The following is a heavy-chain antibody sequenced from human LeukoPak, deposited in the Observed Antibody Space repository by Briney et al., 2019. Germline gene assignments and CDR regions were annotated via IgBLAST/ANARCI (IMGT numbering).Heavy chain of an antibody. D-gene: IGHD6-6*01. CDR3: ARLSGSSSLSFDC. J-gene: IGHJ4*02. V-gene: IGHV4-4*02. Sequence: SETLSLTCAVSGGSISSSNWWSWVRQPPGKGLGWIGELYHSGSTSYNPSLKSRVTISVDKSKNQFSLKLSSVTAADTAVYYCARLSGSSSLSFDCWGQGTLVTVSS. CDR1: GGSISSSNW. CDR2: LYHSGST.